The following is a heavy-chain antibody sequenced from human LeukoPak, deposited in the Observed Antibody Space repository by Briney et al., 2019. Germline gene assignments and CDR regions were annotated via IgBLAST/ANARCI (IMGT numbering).Heavy chain of an antibody. J-gene: IGHJ5*02. CDR3: ARASGSYSNWFDP. D-gene: IGHD1-26*01. CDR1: GVSISSYY. CDR2: IYYSGST. Sequence: SETLSLTCTVSGVSISSYYWSWIRQPPGKGLEWIGYIYYSGSTNYNPSLKSRDTISVDASKNQFALKLSSVTAADTAVYYCARASGSYSNWFDPWGQGTLVTVSS. V-gene: IGHV4-59*01.